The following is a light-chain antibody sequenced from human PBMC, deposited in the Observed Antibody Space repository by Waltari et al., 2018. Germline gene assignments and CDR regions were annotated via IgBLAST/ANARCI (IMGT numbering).Light chain of an antibody. J-gene: IGKJ1*01. CDR1: QSVGRT. Sequence: EIVLTQSPGTLSLSPGERATPPCRASQSVGRTLAWYQQKPGQAPRLLMYGASSRATGTPDRFSGSGSWTDFSLTISRLEPEDFAVYYCQHYVRLPATFGQGTKVEIK. V-gene: IGKV3-20*01. CDR2: GAS. CDR3: QHYVRLPAT.